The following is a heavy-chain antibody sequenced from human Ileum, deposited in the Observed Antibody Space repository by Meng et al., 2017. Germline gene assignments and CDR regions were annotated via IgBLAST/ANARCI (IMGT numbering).Heavy chain of an antibody. D-gene: IGHD1-1*01. CDR3: AREGADNGGDH. CDR1: GYTLTIYG. CDR2: MNTDKGNT. V-gene: IGHV1-18*01. J-gene: IGHJ4*02. Sequence: QVHLVQSGAEAKKPGASVKVSCKASGYTLTIYGISWVRQAHGQGLEWMGWMNTDKGNTNYAQKFQGKVTMTRDTSTSTAYMELRSLRSDDTAVYYCAREGADNGGDHWGQGTLVTVSS.